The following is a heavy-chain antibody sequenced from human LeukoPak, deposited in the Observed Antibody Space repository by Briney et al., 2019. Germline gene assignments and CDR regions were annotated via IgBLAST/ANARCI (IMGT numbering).Heavy chain of an antibody. CDR3: AKSMATVSRGYYYYGMDV. J-gene: IGHJ6*04. CDR2: ISGNGGGT. V-gene: IGHV3-23*01. CDR1: GFTFSNYA. D-gene: IGHD4-17*01. Sequence: GVLRLSCAASGFTFSNYAMRWVRQAPGKGLEWVSVISGNGGGTLYADSVKGRFTISRDNSKTTLSLQMNSLRAEDTAVYYCAKSMATVSRGYYYYGMDVWGKGTTVTVSS.